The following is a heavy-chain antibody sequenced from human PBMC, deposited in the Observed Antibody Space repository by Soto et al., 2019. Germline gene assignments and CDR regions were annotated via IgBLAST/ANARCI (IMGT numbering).Heavy chain of an antibody. D-gene: IGHD2-15*01. Sequence: PSDTLSLTCAVSGYSISSGYFWGWIRRPPGKGLEWIGSIYYGGSTYYTPSLKSRVTIPVDTSKNQFSLRLSSVTATDTAVYCCARDRCRLYGMDVWGQGTTVTDSS. CDR3: ARDRCRLYGMDV. CDR2: IYYGGST. J-gene: IGHJ6*02. V-gene: IGHV4-38-2*02. CDR1: GYSISSGYF.